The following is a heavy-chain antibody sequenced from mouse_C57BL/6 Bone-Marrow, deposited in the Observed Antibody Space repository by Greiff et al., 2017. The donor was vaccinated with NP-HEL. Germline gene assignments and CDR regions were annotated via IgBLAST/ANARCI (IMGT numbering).Heavy chain of an antibody. Sequence: VKLMESGPELVKPGASVKISCKASGYSFTSYYIHWVKQRPGQGLEWIGWIYPGSGNTKYNEKFKGKATLTADTSSSTAYMQLSSLTSEDSAVYYCARRGQLRQGNYAMDYWGQGTSVTVSS. CDR3: ARRGQLRQGNYAMDY. V-gene: IGHV1-66*01. D-gene: IGHD3-2*02. CDR1: GYSFTSYY. J-gene: IGHJ4*01. CDR2: IYPGSGNT.